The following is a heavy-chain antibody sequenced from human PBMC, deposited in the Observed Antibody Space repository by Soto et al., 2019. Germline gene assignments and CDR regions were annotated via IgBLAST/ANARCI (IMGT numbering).Heavy chain of an antibody. Sequence: GASVKVSCKASGGTFSSYTISWVRQAPGQGLEWMGRIIPILGIANYAQKFQGRVTITADKSTSTAYMELSSLRSEDTAVYYCATAATTDNWNDSWSAFDIWGQGTMVTVSS. D-gene: IGHD1-20*01. CDR3: ATAATTDNWNDSWSAFDI. CDR2: IIPILGIA. CDR1: GGTFSSYT. V-gene: IGHV1-69*02. J-gene: IGHJ3*02.